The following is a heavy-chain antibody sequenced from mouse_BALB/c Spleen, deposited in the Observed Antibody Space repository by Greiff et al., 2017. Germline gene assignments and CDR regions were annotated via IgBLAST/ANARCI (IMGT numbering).Heavy chain of an antibody. J-gene: IGHJ2*01. CDR3: ARGALHFDY. CDR1: GFTFSSFG. V-gene: IGHV5-17*02. Sequence: EVNLVESGGGLVQPGGSRKLSCAASGFTFSSFGMHWVRQAPEKGLEWVAYISSGSSTIYFADTVKGRFTISRDNPKNTLFLQMTSLRSEDTAMYYCARGALHFDYWGQGTTLTVSS. CDR2: ISSGSSTI.